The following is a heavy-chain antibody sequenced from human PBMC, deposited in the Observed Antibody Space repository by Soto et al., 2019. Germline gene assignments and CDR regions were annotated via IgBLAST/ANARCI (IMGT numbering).Heavy chain of an antibody. V-gene: IGHV3-15*07. Sequence: GGSLRLSCAASGFTFSNAWMNWVRQAPGKGLEWVGRIKSKTDGGTTDYAAPVKGRFTISRDDSKNTLYLQMNSLKTEDTAVYYCTTLLVLRLALEASDIPYQATMRTV. D-gene: IGHD3-3*02. CDR2: IKSKTDGGTT. CDR1: GFTFSNAW. CDR3: TTLLVLRLALEASDI. J-gene: IGHJ3*02.